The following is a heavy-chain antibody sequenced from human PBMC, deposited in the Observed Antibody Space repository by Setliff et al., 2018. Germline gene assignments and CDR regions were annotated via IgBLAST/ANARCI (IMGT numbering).Heavy chain of an antibody. J-gene: IGHJ3*02. CDR1: GYTFTSYD. V-gene: IGHV1-8*03. D-gene: IGHD2-15*01. Sequence: ASVKVSCKASGYTFTSYDINWVRQATGQGLEWMGWMNPNSGNTGYAQKFQGRVTITRNTSISTAYMELSSLRSEDTAVYYCARGYCSGGSCYSGLPSAFDIWGQGRMVTVSS. CDR2: MNPNSGNT. CDR3: ARGYCSGGSCYSGLPSAFDI.